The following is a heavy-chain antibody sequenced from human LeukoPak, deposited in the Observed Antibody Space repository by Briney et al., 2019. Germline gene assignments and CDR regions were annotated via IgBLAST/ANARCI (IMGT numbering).Heavy chain of an antibody. CDR2: INPNSGGT. V-gene: IGHV1-2*02. D-gene: IGHD5-18*01. CDR3: ARDSGSVDTAMVHFDY. J-gene: IGHJ4*02. Sequence: ASVKVSCKASGYTFTGYYMHWVRQAPGQGLEWMGWINPNSGGTNYAQKFQGRVTMTRDTSISTAYMELSSLRSDDAAVYYCARDSGSVDTAMVHFDYWGQGTLVTVSS. CDR1: GYTFTGYY.